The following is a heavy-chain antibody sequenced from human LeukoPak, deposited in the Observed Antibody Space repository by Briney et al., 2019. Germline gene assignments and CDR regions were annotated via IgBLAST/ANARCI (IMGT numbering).Heavy chain of an antibody. CDR2: ILPFLGRA. CDR1: GGAFSSYA. V-gene: IGHV1-69*05. Sequence: SVKVSCKASGGAFSSYAISWVRQAPGQGLEWMGAILPFLGRADYAQKLQGRVTITTDESTSTAYMELTSLRSDDTAVYYCARDDIGQFDYWGQGSLVVVSS. CDR3: ARDDIGQFDY. J-gene: IGHJ4*02.